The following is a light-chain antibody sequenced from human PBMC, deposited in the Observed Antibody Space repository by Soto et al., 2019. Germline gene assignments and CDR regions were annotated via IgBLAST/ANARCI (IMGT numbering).Light chain of an antibody. CDR2: GIS. Sequence: EIVLTQSPGTLSLSPGERATLSCRASQSVPASYLVWYHQKPGQAPRLLIYGISSRATGIPDRFSGSGSGTDFTLTISRLEPEDLAVYYCQQYGSSPWTFGQGTKVEVK. J-gene: IGKJ1*01. CDR3: QQYGSSPWT. CDR1: QSVPASY. V-gene: IGKV3-20*01.